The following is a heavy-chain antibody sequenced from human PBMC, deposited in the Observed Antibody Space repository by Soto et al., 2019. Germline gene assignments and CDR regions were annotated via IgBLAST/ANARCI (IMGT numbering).Heavy chain of an antibody. Sequence: ASVKVSCKASGNTFASHGFSWVRQAPGQGLEWMGWISGFNGQTNYALKFQGRVTLTTDASTSTAYMELRSLRSDDTAVYFCARVEPRGVAVVRDYWGQGTLVTVSS. J-gene: IGHJ4*02. CDR1: GNTFASHG. CDR2: ISGFNGQT. D-gene: IGHD3-10*01. V-gene: IGHV1-18*01. CDR3: ARVEPRGVAVVRDY.